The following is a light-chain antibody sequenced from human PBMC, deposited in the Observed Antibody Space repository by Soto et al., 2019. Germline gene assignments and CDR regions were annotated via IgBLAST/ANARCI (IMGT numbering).Light chain of an antibody. CDR3: QQRSNWPSIT. CDR1: QSVNNSY. Sequence: EIVLTQSPGTLSLSPGERATLSCRASQSVNNSYLAWYQQKPGQAPRLLIYGASRRATGSPDRFSGSGSGTDFTLTISSLEAEDSAVYYCQQRSNWPSITFGQGTRLEIK. J-gene: IGKJ5*01. CDR2: GAS. V-gene: IGKV3D-20*02.